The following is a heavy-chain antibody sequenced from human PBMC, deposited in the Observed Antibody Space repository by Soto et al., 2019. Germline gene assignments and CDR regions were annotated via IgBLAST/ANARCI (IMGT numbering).Heavy chain of an antibody. CDR3: ARQRYCSGGSCSSELIDY. V-gene: IGHV5-10-1*03. CDR1: GYSFTSYW. CDR2: IDPSDSYT. Sequence: EVQLVQSGAEVKKPGESLRISCKGSGYSFTSYWISWVRQMPGKGLEWMGRIDPSDSYTNYSPSFQGHVTISADKSISTAYLQWSSLKASDTAMYYCARQRYCSGGSCSSELIDYWGQGTLVTVSS. J-gene: IGHJ4*02. D-gene: IGHD2-15*01.